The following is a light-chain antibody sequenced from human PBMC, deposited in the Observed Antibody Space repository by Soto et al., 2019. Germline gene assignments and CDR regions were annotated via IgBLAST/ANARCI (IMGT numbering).Light chain of an antibody. V-gene: IGKV3-20*01. J-gene: IGKJ1*01. Sequence: EVVLTQSPGTLSLSPGDSATLSGRASQSVSSSYLAWYQQKPGQAPRLLIYGASSRATGVPDRFSGSGSGTDFTLTISSLEPEDFAVYYCQQYGSSPVTFGQGTKVEIK. CDR3: QQYGSSPVT. CDR2: GAS. CDR1: QSVSSSY.